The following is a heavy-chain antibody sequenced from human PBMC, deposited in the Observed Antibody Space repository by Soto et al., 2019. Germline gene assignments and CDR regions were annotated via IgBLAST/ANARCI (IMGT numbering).Heavy chain of an antibody. CDR3: VRDRGTTLRMDL. J-gene: IGHJ6*02. D-gene: IGHD3-10*01. CDR2: ILYSEKN. CDR1: GASITSGGSY. V-gene: IGHV4-31*03. Sequence: SETLSLTGSVSGASITSGGSYWTWIRQHPGKGLEWIGNILYSEKNYYNPSLKSRVTISLDTSKNQFSLKVNSVTAADTAVYYCVRDRGTTLRMDLWGQGTTVTVSS.